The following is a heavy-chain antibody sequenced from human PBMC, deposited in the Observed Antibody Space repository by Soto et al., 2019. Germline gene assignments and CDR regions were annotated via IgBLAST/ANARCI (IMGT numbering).Heavy chain of an antibody. CDR3: AIKTSSSFSGLYMDV. Sequence: SETLSLTCAVYGGSFSGYYWSWIRQPPGKGLEWIGEINHSGSTNYNPSLKSRVTISVDTSKNQFSLKLSSVTAADTAVYYCAIKTSSSFSGLYMDVWGKGTTVTVSS. D-gene: IGHD6-6*01. V-gene: IGHV4-34*01. J-gene: IGHJ6*03. CDR1: GGSFSGYY. CDR2: INHSGST.